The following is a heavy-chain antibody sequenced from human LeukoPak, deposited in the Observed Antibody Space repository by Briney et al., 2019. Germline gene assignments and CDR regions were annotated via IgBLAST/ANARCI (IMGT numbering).Heavy chain of an antibody. CDR1: GYTFTSYD. V-gene: IGHV1-8*01. D-gene: IGHD5-18*01. CDR3: ARGTAMSDGGWFDP. CDR2: MNPNSGNT. Sequence: ASVKVSCKASGYTFTSYDINWVRQATGQGLEWMGWMNPNSGNTGYAQKFQGRVTMTRNTSISTAYMELSSLRSEDTAVYYCARGTAMSDGGWFDPWGQGTLVTVSS. J-gene: IGHJ5*02.